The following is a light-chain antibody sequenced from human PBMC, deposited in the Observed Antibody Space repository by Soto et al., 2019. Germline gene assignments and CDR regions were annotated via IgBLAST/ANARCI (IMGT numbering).Light chain of an antibody. V-gene: IGLV8-61*01. CDR2: STS. Sequence: QAVVTQEPSFSVSPGGTVTLTCGVSSGAVSIRYYPSWYQQTPGQAPRTLIYSTSTRSSGVPDRFSGSIVGNTAALTISGAQADDESDYYCVLYMGSGIWVFGGGTKLTVL. CDR1: SGAVSIRYY. J-gene: IGLJ3*02. CDR3: VLYMGSGIWV.